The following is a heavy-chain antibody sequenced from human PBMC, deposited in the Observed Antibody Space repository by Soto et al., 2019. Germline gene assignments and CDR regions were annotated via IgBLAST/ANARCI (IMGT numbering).Heavy chain of an antibody. CDR1: GYTSINYG. CDR2: IIAIFGKA. J-gene: IGHJ3*02. V-gene: IGHV1-69*06. D-gene: IGHD3-22*01. CDR3: ATDRTPGSDALDI. Sequence: GASVKVSCKASGYTSINYGMHWVRQAPGQRLEWMGGIIAIFGKANYAQKFQGRVTITADKSTSTAYMELRSLRSDDTAVYYCATDRTPGSDALDIWGQGTLVTVSS.